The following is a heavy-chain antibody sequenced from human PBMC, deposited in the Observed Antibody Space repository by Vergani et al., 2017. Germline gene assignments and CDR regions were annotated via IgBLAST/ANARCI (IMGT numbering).Heavy chain of an antibody. V-gene: IGHV4-34*01. CDR1: GGSFSGYY. CDR2: INHSGST. J-gene: IGHJ4*02. D-gene: IGHD3-22*01. CDR3: ARGKIYDSSGYYFDY. Sequence: QVQLQQWGAGLLKPSETLSLTCAVYGGSFSGYYWSWIRQPPGKGLEWIGEINHSGSTNYNPSLNSRVTISVDTSKNQFSLKLSSVTAADTAVYYCARGKIYDSSGYYFDYWGQGTLVTVSS.